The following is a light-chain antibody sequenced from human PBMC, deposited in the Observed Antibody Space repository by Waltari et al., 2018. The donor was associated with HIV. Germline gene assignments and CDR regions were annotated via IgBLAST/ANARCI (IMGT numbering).Light chain of an antibody. CDR1: SSNIENDN. V-gene: IGLV1-47*01. CDR3: VGWDSRLRGYV. J-gene: IGLJ1*01. Sequence: QSVLTQPPSASGAPGQGVTISCSGSSSNIENDNVYWYQQSPGAAPKLLIYKGTQRPSGVPDLFTGSKSGTSASLAIGGLRSDDEADYYCVGWDSRLRGYVFGAGTKVTVL. CDR2: KGT.